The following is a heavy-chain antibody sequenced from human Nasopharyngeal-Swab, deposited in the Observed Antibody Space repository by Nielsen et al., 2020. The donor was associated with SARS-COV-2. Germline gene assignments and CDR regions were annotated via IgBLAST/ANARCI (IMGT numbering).Heavy chain of an antibody. Sequence: GGSLRLSCAASGFIFGSYAMSWVRQAPGKGLEWVSRVYRGGSGIRYADSVRGRFTISRDDSKNTVYLQMNGLRAEDTALYYCAKGFGPYVTAADYWGQGTLVTVSS. CDR1: GFIFGSYA. J-gene: IGHJ4*02. D-gene: IGHD2-21*02. CDR3: AKGFGPYVTAADY. V-gene: IGHV3-23*03. CDR2: VYRGGSGI.